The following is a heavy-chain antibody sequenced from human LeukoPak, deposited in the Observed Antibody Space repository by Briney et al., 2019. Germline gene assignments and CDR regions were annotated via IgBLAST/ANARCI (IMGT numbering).Heavy chain of an antibody. CDR2: IIPIFGTA. J-gene: IGHJ5*02. D-gene: IGHD6-13*01. Sequence: SVKVSCKASGGTFSSYAISWVRQAPGQGLEWMGGIIPIFGTANYAQKFQGRVTITADESTSTAYMELSSLRPEDTAVYYCARSNSYSSSWYKGWFDPWGQGTLVTVSS. CDR1: GGTFSSYA. V-gene: IGHV1-69*13. CDR3: ARSNSYSSSWYKGWFDP.